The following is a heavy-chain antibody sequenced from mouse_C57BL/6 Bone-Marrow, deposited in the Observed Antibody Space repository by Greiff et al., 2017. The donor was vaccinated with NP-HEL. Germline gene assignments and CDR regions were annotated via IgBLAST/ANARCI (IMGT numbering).Heavy chain of an antibody. CDR2: IHPNRGST. CDR1: GYTFTSYW. D-gene: IGHD1-2*01. Sequence: QVQLQQPGAELVKPGASVKLSCKASGYTFTSYWMHWVKQRPGQGLEWIGMIHPNRGSTNYNEKFKHKATLTVDKSSITADMQLISRTSEDSAVYYCARMGGKKFITTVPDYWGQGTTLTVSS. J-gene: IGHJ2*01. V-gene: IGHV1-64*01. CDR3: ARMGGKKFITTVPDY.